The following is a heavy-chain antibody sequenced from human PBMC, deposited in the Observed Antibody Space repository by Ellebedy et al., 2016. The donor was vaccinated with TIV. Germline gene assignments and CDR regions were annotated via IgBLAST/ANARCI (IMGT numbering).Heavy chain of an antibody. CDR1: GYSITSNW. CDR2: IYPGDSDT. J-gene: IGHJ1*01. D-gene: IGHD2-15*01. Sequence: GESLKISXNGSGYSITSNWIGWVRQMPGKGLEWMAIIYPGDSDTKYSPSFQGQVTISVDKSISTAYLQWNSLKASDTAMYYCARQGSCSGGSCSRYFQHWGQGTLVTVSS. V-gene: IGHV5-51*01. CDR3: ARQGSCSGGSCSRYFQH.